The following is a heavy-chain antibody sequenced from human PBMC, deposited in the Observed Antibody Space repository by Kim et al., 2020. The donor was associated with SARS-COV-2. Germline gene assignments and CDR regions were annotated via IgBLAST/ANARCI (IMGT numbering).Heavy chain of an antibody. CDR2: IYPSGERA. CDR3: ASSGGYWLPTD. Sequence: ASVKVSCKASGSTVTTDYVHWVRQAPGQGLEWMGIIYPSGERAIYAQRFQGRVTLTRDTSTTTVYMEVSSLRSEDTAVYYCASSGGYWLPTDWGQGTLVTVSS. V-gene: IGHV1-46*01. J-gene: IGHJ4*02. D-gene: IGHD3-9*01. CDR1: GSTVTTDY.